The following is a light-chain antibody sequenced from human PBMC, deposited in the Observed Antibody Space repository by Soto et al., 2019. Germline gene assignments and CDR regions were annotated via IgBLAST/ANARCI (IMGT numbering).Light chain of an antibody. CDR2: AAS. V-gene: IGKV1-39*01. CDR1: QSISSS. Sequence: DIQMTQSPSSLSASVGDRVTITCRASQSISSSLNWYLQKPGKAPKFLIYAASSLQSGVPSRFSGSGSGTDFTLTISSLQPEDFATYYCHQSYSTPTFGRGTKVDI. J-gene: IGKJ1*01. CDR3: HQSYSTPT.